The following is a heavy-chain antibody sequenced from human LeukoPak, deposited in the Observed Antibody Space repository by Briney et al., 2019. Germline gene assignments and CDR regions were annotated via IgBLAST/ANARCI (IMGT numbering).Heavy chain of an antibody. CDR2: ITPNSGDT. CDR1: GYTFTAYY. Sequence: ASVKVSCKASGYTFTAYYMHWVRQAPGQGLEWVGWITPNSGDTNYAQKFQGRVTMTRDTSISTAYMELSRLRSDDTAVYYCAGDMVRGVILRRVLEYWGQGTLVTVSS. V-gene: IGHV1-2*02. D-gene: IGHD3-10*01. CDR3: AGDMVRGVILRRVLEY. J-gene: IGHJ4*02.